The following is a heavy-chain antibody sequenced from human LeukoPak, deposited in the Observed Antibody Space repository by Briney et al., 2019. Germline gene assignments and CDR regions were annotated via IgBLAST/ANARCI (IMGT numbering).Heavy chain of an antibody. CDR1: GFTFSSYA. CDR2: IVSSGDTT. Sequence: PGGSLRLSCAASGFTFSSYAMSWVRQAPGKGLEWVSAIVSSGDTTYYADSVKGRFTISRDNSKNTLYLQMNSLRAEDTAVYYCAKADGGQWPSSYYYYYMDVWGEGTTVTVSS. D-gene: IGHD6-19*01. J-gene: IGHJ6*03. CDR3: AKADGGQWPSSYYYYYMDV. V-gene: IGHV3-23*01.